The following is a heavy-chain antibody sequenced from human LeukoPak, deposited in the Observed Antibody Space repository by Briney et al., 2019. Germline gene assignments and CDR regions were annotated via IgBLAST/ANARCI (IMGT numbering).Heavy chain of an antibody. CDR3: ARASHRYSSSSGLFLGY. J-gene: IGHJ4*02. CDR2: KDYSGST. Sequence: PSETLSLTCTVSGGSISRYYWSWIRQPPGKGPEWIGYKDYSGSTNYNRSLKSRVTISVDTSKNQFSLKLSSVTAADTAVYYCARASHRYSSSSGLFLGYWGQGTLVTVSS. D-gene: IGHD6-6*01. CDR1: GGSISRYY. V-gene: IGHV4-59*12.